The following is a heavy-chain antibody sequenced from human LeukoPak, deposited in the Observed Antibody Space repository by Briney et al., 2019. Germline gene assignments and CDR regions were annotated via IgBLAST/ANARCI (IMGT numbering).Heavy chain of an antibody. Sequence: PSQTLSLTCTVSGGSISSGSYYWSWIRQPAGKGLEWIGRIYTSGSTNYNPSLKSRVTISVDTSKNQFSLKLSSVTAADTAVYYCARARGTPRLWSGYYPEYFDLWGRGTLVTVSS. V-gene: IGHV4-61*02. CDR3: ARARGTPRLWSGYYPEYFDL. J-gene: IGHJ2*01. CDR2: IYTSGST. CDR1: GGSISSGSYY. D-gene: IGHD3-3*01.